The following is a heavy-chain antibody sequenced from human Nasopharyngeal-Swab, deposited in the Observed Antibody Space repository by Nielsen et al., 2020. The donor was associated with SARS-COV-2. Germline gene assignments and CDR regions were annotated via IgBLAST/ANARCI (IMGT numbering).Heavy chain of an antibody. J-gene: IGHJ4*02. CDR2: TRNKANSYTT. D-gene: IGHD4-23*01. CDR1: GFTFSDHY. Sequence: GESLKISCAASGFTFSDHYMDWVRQAPGKGLQWVGRTRNKANSYTTEFAASVKGRFTISRDDAKNSLYLQMNSLRAEDTAVYYCAAAPSGDYGGYWGQGTLVTVSS. CDR3: AAAPSGDYGGY. V-gene: IGHV3-72*01.